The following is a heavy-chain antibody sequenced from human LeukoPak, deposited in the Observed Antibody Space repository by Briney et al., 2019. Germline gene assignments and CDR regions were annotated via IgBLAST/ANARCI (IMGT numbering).Heavy chain of an antibody. CDR2: ISAYNGNT. J-gene: IGHJ5*02. Sequence: ASVKLSCKASGYTFTSYGISWVRQAPGQGLEWMGWISAYNGNTNYAEKLQGRVTMTTDTSTSTAYMELSSLRSDDTAVYYCARDWCSSTSCYSASWFDPWGQGDLVTVSS. CDR1: GYTFTSYG. CDR3: ARDWCSSTSCYSASWFDP. D-gene: IGHD2-2*02. V-gene: IGHV1-18*01.